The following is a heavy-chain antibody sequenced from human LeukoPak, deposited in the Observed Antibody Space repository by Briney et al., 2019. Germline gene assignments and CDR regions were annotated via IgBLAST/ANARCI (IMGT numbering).Heavy chain of an antibody. CDR1: GYTFTIYA. V-gene: IGHV1-3*01. Sequence: ASVNVSCKASGYTFTIYAMHWVRQAPGQRLEWMGWINAGNGNTKYSQKFQGRVTITRDTSASTAYMELSSLRSEDTAVYYCARELRYFDWSPNWFDPWGQGTLVTVSS. D-gene: IGHD3-9*01. CDR3: ARELRYFDWSPNWFDP. CDR2: INAGNGNT. J-gene: IGHJ5*02.